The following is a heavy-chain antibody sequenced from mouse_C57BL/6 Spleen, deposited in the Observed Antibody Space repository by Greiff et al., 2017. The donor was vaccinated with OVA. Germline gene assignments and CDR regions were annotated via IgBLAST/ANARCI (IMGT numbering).Heavy chain of an antibody. CDR3: ARHRYYYGSSFAY. D-gene: IGHD1-1*01. V-gene: IGHV5-9*01. J-gene: IGHJ3*01. CDR1: GFTFSSYT. CDR2: ISGGGGNT. Sequence: DVKLVESGGGLVKPGGSLKLSCAASGFTFSSYTMSWVRQTPEKRLEWVATISGGGGNTYYPDSVKGRFTISRDNAKNTLYLQMSSLRSEDTALYYCARHRYYYGSSFAYWGQGTLVTVSA.